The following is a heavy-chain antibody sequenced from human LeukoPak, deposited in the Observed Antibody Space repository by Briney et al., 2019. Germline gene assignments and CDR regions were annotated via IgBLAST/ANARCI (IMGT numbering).Heavy chain of an antibody. D-gene: IGHD2-2*01. V-gene: IGHV3-30*02. CDR1: GFTFSSYG. J-gene: IGHJ4*02. CDR3: AKDVRGGPAATPHDY. Sequence: GGSLRLSCAASGFTFSSYGMHWVRQAPGKGLEWVAFIRYDGSNKYYADSVKGRFTISRDNSKNTLYLQMNSLRAEDTAVYYCAKDVRGGPAATPHDYWGQGTLVTVSS. CDR2: IRYDGSNK.